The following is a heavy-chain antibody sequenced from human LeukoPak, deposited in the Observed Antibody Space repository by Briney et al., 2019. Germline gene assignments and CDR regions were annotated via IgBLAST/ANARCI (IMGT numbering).Heavy chain of an antibody. CDR3: ARDPRDGYNGFDY. V-gene: IGHV1-46*01. J-gene: IGHJ4*02. CDR1: GYTFTSYH. Sequence: GASVKVSCKASGYTFTSYHMHWVRQAPGQGLEWMGIMNPSGGSTSYAQKFQGRVTMTRDMSTSTVYMELSSLRSEDTAVYYCARDPRDGYNGFDYWGQGTLVTVSS. CDR2: MNPSGGST. D-gene: IGHD5-24*01.